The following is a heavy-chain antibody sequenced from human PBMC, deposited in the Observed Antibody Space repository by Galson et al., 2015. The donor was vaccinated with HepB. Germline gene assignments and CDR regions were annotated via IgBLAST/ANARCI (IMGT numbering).Heavy chain of an antibody. V-gene: IGHV3-21*01. Sequence: SLRLSCAASGFTFSSYSMNWVRQAPGKGLEWVSSISSSSSYIYYADSVKGRFTISRDNAKNSLYLQMNSLRAEDTAVYYRARDRAVAGFFDYWGQGTLVTVSS. CDR3: ARDRAVAGFFDY. J-gene: IGHJ4*02. CDR2: ISSSSSYI. CDR1: GFTFSSYS. D-gene: IGHD6-19*01.